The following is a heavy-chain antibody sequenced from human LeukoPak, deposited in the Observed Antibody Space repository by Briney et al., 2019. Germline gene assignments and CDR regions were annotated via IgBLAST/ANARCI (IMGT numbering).Heavy chain of an antibody. J-gene: IGHJ5*02. V-gene: IGHV4-34*01. Sequence: PSETLSLTCAVYGGSFSDYYWSWIRQPPGKGLEWIGEINHSGSTNYNPSLKSRVTISVDTSKNQFSLKLSSVTAADTAVYYCARVKLWFGELLSRRNWFDPWGQGTLVTVSS. D-gene: IGHD3-10*01. CDR2: INHSGST. CDR3: ARVKLWFGELLSRRNWFDP. CDR1: GGSFSDYY.